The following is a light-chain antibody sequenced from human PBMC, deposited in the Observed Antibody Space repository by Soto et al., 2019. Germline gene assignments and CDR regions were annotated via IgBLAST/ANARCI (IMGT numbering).Light chain of an antibody. Sequence: QATRTQPASLSGSAGQSIAISCTGTSSDFGNYNLVSWYQQHPGKVPKLILFEVNKRPSGVSVRFSGSKSGNTASLTISGLQAEDEADYYCCSFTSSNTHVFGTGTKVTVL. CDR3: CSFTSSNTHV. V-gene: IGLV2-23*02. CDR1: SSDFGNYNL. J-gene: IGLJ1*01. CDR2: EVN.